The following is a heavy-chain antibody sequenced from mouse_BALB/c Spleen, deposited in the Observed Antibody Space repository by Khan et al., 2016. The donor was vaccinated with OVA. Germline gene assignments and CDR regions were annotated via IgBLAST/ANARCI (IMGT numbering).Heavy chain of an antibody. D-gene: IGHD6-1*01. CDR1: GYTFTSYW. J-gene: IGHJ4*01. CDR2: INPSTGYT. V-gene: IGHV1-7*01. CDR3: AASILFYYSLDY. Sequence: VQLKQSGAELAKPGASVKVSCKASGYTFTSYWMPWVKQRPGQGLEWIGYINPSTGYTEYNQKFKDKATLTADKSSSTAYMQLSSLTSEDSAVYYCAASILFYYSLDYWGQGTSVTVSS.